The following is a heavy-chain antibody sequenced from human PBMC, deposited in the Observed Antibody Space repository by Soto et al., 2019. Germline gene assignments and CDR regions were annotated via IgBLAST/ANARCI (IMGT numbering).Heavy chain of an antibody. CDR2: IWYDGSNK. CDR3: ARAKLLSGYSTNGVCYQTNYSYYYGMDV. V-gene: IGHV3-33*01. D-gene: IGHD2-8*01. CDR1: GFTFSSYG. Sequence: GGSLRLSCAASGFTFSSYGMHWVRQAPGKGLEWVAVIWYDGSNKYYADSVKGRFTISRDNSKNTLYLQMNSLRAEDTAVYYCARAKLLSGYSTNGVCYQTNYSYYYGMDVWGQGTTVTVSS. J-gene: IGHJ6*02.